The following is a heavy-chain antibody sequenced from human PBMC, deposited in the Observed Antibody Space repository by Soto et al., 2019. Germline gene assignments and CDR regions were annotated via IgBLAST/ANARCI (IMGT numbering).Heavy chain of an antibody. V-gene: IGHV5-51*01. D-gene: IGHD3-10*01. CDR1: GYSFTSYW. CDR3: ARSRRGGYYGSGSEYYFDY. CDR2: IYPGDSDT. Sequence: PGESLKISCKGSGYSFTSYWIGWVRQMPGKGLEWMGIIYPGDSDTRYSPSFQGQVTISADKSISTAYLQWSSLKASDTAMYYCARSRRGGYYGSGSEYYFDYWGQGTLVTVSS. J-gene: IGHJ4*02.